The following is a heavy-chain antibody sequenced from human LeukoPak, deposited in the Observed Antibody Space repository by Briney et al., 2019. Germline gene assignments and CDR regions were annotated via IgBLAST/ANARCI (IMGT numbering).Heavy chain of an antibody. V-gene: IGHV3-33*01. CDR2: IWPDGSNK. D-gene: IGHD3-22*01. CDR3: ARNPSHSESSGYSPQ. CDR1: GFTFSTYG. J-gene: IGHJ4*02. Sequence: GGSLRLSCAASGFTFSTYGMHWVRQSPGKGLEWVAVIWPDGSNKYYVDSVKGRFTISRDNSKNTLYLQMNSLRAEDTAVYYCARNPSHSESSGYSPQWGQGTLVTVSS.